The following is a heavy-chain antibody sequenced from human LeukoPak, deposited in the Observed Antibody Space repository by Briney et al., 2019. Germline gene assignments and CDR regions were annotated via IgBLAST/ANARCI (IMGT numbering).Heavy chain of an antibody. D-gene: IGHD1-26*01. V-gene: IGHV3-53*01. CDR1: GFTVSSNS. CDR2: IYSGGST. Sequence: GGSLRLSCAASGFTVSSNSMSWVRQAPGKGLEWVSVIYSGGSTYYADYVKGRFTISRDNSKNTLYLQMNSLRAEDTAVYYCARGNSGSYHYYYYYMDVWGKGTTVTVSS. J-gene: IGHJ6*03. CDR3: ARGNSGSYHYYYYYMDV.